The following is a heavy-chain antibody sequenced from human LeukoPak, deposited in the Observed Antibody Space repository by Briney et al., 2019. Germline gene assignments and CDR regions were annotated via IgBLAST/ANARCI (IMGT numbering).Heavy chain of an antibody. Sequence: ASVRVSCKASAYSFTRYGVSWVRQAPGQGLEWMGWISGSTGNTKYVEKFQGRLTVTADTSTGTAYLELRSLRSDDTAVYYCARESTVVTPGYFDYWGQGTLVTVSS. V-gene: IGHV1-18*01. CDR1: AYSFTRYG. D-gene: IGHD4-23*01. CDR2: ISGSTGNT. J-gene: IGHJ4*02. CDR3: ARESTVVTPGYFDY.